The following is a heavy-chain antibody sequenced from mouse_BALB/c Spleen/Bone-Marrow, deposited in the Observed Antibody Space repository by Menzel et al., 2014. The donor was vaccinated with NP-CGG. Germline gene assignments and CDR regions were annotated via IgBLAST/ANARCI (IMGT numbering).Heavy chain of an antibody. V-gene: IGHV1-14*01. D-gene: IGHD1-1*01. CDR2: INPYNDGT. CDR3: ARWGIIYYYGSSPYAMDY. J-gene: IGHJ4*01. CDR1: GYTFTSYV. Sequence: VQLQQSGPELVKPGASVKMSCKASGYTFTSYVMHWVKKKPGQGLEWIGYINPYNDGTKYNEKFKGKATLTSDKSSSTAYTELSSLTSEDSAVYYCARWGIIYYYGSSPYAMDYWGQGTSVTVSS.